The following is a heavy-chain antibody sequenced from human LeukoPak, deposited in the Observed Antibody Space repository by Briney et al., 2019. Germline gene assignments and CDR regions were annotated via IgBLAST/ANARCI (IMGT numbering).Heavy chain of an antibody. D-gene: IGHD3-22*01. CDR3: ARQGYYDSSGYNMAFDI. V-gene: IGHV4-59*01. J-gene: IGHJ3*02. CDR1: GGSISSYY. Sequence: PSETLSLTCTVSGGSISSYYWSWIRQPPGKGLEWIGYIYYSGSTNYNPSLKSRVTMSVDTSKNQFSLKVSSVTAADTAVYYCARQGYYDSSGYNMAFDIWGQGTMVTVSS. CDR2: IYYSGST.